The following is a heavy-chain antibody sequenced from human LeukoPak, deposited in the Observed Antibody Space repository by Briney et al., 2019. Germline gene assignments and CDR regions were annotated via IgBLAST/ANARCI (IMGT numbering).Heavy chain of an antibody. CDR2: IYYSGST. CDR1: GVSISSSSYY. V-gene: IGHV4-39*01. J-gene: IGHJ5*02. Sequence: SSETLSLTCTVSGVSISSSSYYWGWIRQPPGKGLEWIGSIYYSGSTYYNPSLKSRVTISVDTSKNQFSLKLSSVAAADTAVYYCARRFLTIDNWFDPWGQGTLVTVSS. D-gene: IGHD3-3*01. CDR3: ARRFLTIDNWFDP.